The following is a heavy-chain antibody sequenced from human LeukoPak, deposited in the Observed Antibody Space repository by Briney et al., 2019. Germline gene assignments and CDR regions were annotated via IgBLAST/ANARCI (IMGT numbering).Heavy chain of an antibody. J-gene: IGHJ4*02. CDR2: IWYGGSNK. V-gene: IGHV3-33*01. CDR3: ARDYSGSYYVAYYFDY. Sequence: PGRSLRLSCAASGFTFSSYGMHWVHQAPGKGLEWVAVIWYGGSNKYYADSVKGRFTISRDNSKNTLYLQMNSLRAEDAAVYYCARDYSGSYYVAYYFDYWGQGTLVTVSS. CDR1: GFTFSSYG. D-gene: IGHD1-26*01.